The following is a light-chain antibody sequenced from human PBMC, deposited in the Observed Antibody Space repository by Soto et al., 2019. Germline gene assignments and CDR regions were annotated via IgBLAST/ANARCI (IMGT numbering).Light chain of an antibody. CDR3: QQSYSTLWT. J-gene: IGKJ1*01. CDR1: QSISSY. V-gene: IGKV1-39*01. CDR2: AAS. Sequence: DIQMTQSPSSLSASVGDRVTITCRASQSISSYLNWYQQKPGKAPKLLIYAASSLQSGVPSRFSGSGPWTDFTLTISSLQTEDFATYYCQQSYSTLWTFGQGTKVEIK.